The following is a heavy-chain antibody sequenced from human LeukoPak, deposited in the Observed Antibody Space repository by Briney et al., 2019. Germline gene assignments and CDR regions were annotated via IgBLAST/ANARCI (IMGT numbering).Heavy chain of an antibody. D-gene: IGHD4-17*01. J-gene: IGHJ5*02. V-gene: IGHV4-59*08. CDR3: ARFTVTTTEEGNWFDP. CDR1: GVSISSYY. Sequence: TSETLSLTCTVSGVSISSYYWSWIRQPPGKGLEWIGYIYYSGSTNYNPSLKSRVTISVDTSKNQFSLKLSSVTAADTAVYYCARFTVTTTEEGNWFDPWGQGTLVTVSS. CDR2: IYYSGST.